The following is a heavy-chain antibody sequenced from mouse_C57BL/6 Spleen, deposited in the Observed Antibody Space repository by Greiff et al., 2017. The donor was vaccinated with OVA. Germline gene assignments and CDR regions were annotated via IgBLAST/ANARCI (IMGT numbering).Heavy chain of an antibody. CDR3: ARLVITTVVANLDY. D-gene: IGHD1-1*01. J-gene: IGHJ2*01. V-gene: IGHV1-82*01. Sequence: QVQLQQSGPELVKPGASVKISCKASGYAFSSSWMNWVKQRPGKGLEWIGRIYPGDGDTNYNGKFKGKATLTADKSSSTAYMQLSSLTSEDSAVYFCARLVITTVVANLDYWGQGTTLTVSS. CDR1: GYAFSSSW. CDR2: IYPGDGDT.